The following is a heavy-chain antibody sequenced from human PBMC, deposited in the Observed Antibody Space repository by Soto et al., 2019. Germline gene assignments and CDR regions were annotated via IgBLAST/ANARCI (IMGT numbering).Heavy chain of an antibody. CDR2: ISGSGGST. V-gene: IGHV3-23*01. Sequence: EVQLLESGGGLVQPGGSLRLSCAASGFTFSSYAIRWVHQAPVKGLEWVSAISGSGGSTYYADSVKGRFTISRDNSKNTLYLQMNSLRAEDTAVYYCARRGSGSYYDYWGQGTLVTVSS. D-gene: IGHD1-26*01. CDR1: GFTFSSYA. CDR3: ARRGSGSYYDY. J-gene: IGHJ4*02.